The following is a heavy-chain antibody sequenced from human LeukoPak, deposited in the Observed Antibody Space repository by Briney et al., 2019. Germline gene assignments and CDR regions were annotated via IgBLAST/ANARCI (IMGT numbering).Heavy chain of an antibody. CDR1: GGTFSSYA. J-gene: IGHJ4*02. V-gene: IGHV1-69*01. D-gene: IGHD5-18*01. CDR3: ARTRGDNAAMADLDY. Sequence: GGSLRLSCAASGGTFSSYAISWVRQAPGQGLEWMGGIIPIFGTANYAQKFQGRVTITADESTSTAYMELNRLRSDDTAVYFCARTRGDNAAMADLDYWGQGTLVTVSS. CDR2: IIPIFGTA.